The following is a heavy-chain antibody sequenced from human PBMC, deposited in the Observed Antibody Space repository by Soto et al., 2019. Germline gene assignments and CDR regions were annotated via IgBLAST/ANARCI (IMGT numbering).Heavy chain of an antibody. D-gene: IGHD2-2*01. Sequence: GVPLRLSFSASVFPFIRYCMHWVRPAPGQGLEWVAVIWYDGSNKYYADSVKGRFTISRDNSKNTLYLQMNSLRAEDTAVYYCARLAKGVVPAAKDYYYGMDGWGQGNTVTFS. V-gene: IGHV3-33*01. J-gene: IGHJ6*02. CDR1: VFPFIRYC. CDR3: ARLAKGVVPAAKDYYYGMDG. CDR2: IWYDGSNK.